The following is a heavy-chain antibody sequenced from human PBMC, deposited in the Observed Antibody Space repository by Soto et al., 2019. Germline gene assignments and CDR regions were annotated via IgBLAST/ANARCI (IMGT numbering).Heavy chain of an antibody. CDR2: INHSGRT. CDR3: ARGRGYCSSTSCYTDRRDDY. D-gene: IGHD2-2*01. V-gene: IGHV4-34*01. Sequence: QVQLQQWGAGLLKPSETLSLTCAVYGGSFSGYYWSWIRQPPGKGLEWMGEINHSGRTNYNPSLKRRVTISVDTSKNHFSLKLSSVTAADTAVYYCARGRGYCSSTSCYTDRRDDYWGQGTLVTVSS. J-gene: IGHJ4*02. CDR1: GGSFSGYY.